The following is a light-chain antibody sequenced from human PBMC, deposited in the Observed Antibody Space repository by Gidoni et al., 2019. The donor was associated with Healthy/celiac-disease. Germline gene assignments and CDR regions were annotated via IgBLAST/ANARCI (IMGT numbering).Light chain of an antibody. CDR3: ATWVDRVNGLT. J-gene: IGLJ2*01. CDR2: SNS. Sequence: QSVLTQPPSASGTPGQTITISCSESTSNIGSNPVNWYQHIPGASPKLLIYSNSQRPSGVPDRFSGSKSGTSASLAISDLQSEDEADYYCATWVDRVNGLTFGGGTKLTVL. V-gene: IGLV1-44*01. CDR1: TSNIGSNP.